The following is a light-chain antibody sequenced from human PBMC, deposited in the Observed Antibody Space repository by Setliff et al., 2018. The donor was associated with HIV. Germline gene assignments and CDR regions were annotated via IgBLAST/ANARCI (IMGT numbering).Light chain of an antibody. CDR1: SSNIGAGFD. CDR2: SLT. CDR3: QSYDSSLSGYV. Sequence: QSALAQPASVSGSPGQSVTISCTGSSSNIGAGFDVHWYQQFPGTAPKLLIYSLTNRPSGVPDRFSGSKSGTSASLAIAGLQAEDEADYYCQSYDSSLSGYVFGTGTKVTVL. V-gene: IGLV1-40*01. J-gene: IGLJ1*01.